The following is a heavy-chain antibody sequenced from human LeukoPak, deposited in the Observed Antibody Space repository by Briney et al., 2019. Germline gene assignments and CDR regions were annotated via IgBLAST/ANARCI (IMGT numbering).Heavy chain of an antibody. Sequence: PSETLSLTCSVSRGSITNYYWSWIRQPPGKGLEWIGYIYYSGSTTYNPSLKSRVTISKDTSKNQFSLRLTSVTAADTAVYYCARDSSTDYYYFGMDVWGQGTTVTVSS. J-gene: IGHJ6*02. CDR1: RGSITNYY. CDR3: ARDSSTDYYYFGMDV. D-gene: IGHD6-13*01. V-gene: IGHV4-59*13. CDR2: IYYSGST.